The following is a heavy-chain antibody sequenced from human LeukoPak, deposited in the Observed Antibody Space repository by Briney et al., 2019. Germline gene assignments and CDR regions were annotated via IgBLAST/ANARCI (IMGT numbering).Heavy chain of an antibody. V-gene: IGHV1-3*01. CDR3: AREGYDILTGPGKDAFDI. CDR2: INPGNGNT. D-gene: IGHD3-9*01. Sequence: ASVKVSCKASGYTFNSYVMHWVRQAPGQRLEWMGWINPGNGNTKYSQKFQGRVTITRDTSASTAYMELSSLRSEDTAVHYCAREGYDILTGPGKDAFDIWGHGTMVTVSS. CDR1: GYTFNSYV. J-gene: IGHJ3*02.